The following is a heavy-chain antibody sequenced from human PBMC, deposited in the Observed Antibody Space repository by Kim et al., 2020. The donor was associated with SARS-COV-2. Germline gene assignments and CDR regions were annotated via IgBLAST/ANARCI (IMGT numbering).Heavy chain of an antibody. CDR2: IYESGRT. D-gene: IGHD3-10*01. J-gene: IGHJ6*02. Sequence: SETLSLTCTVSGYSISSGYYWGWIRQPPGKGLEWIGSIYESGRTYYNPSLKSRVTLSVDTSKNQFSLKVRSVTAADTAVYYCARVGDVYGSGTYYPAYAMVFWGPGTTVIVSS. V-gene: IGHV4-38-2*02. CDR1: GYSISSGYY. CDR3: ARVGDVYGSGTYYPAYAMVF.